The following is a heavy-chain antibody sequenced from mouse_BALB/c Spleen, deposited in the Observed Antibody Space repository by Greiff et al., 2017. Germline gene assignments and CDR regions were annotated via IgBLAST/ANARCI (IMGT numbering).Heavy chain of an antibody. Sequence: QVQLQQSAAELARPGASVKMSCKASGYTFTSYTMHWVKQRPGQGLEWIGYINPSSGYTEYNQKFKDKTTLTADKSSSTAYMQLSSLTSEDSAVYYCARGPYDYDGMDYWGQGTSVTVSS. D-gene: IGHD2-4*01. CDR2: INPSSGYT. V-gene: IGHV1-4*02. CDR1: GYTFTSYT. CDR3: ARGPYDYDGMDY. J-gene: IGHJ4*01.